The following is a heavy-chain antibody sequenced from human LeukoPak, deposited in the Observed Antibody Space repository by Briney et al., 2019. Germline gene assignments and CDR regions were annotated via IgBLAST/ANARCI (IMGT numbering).Heavy chain of an antibody. D-gene: IGHD1-14*01. Sequence: GGSLRLSCAASGFTFSSYSMNWVRQAPGKGLEWVSVIYSGGSTYYADSVKGRFTISRDNSKNTLYLQMNSLRAEDTAVYYCARITPAYYYGMDVWGQGTTVTVSS. J-gene: IGHJ6*02. CDR1: GFTFSSYS. V-gene: IGHV3-66*01. CDR2: IYSGGST. CDR3: ARITPAYYYGMDV.